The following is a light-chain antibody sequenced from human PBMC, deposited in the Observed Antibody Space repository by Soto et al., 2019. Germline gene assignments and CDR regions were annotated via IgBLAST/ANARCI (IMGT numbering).Light chain of an antibody. V-gene: IGKV1-39*01. CDR1: QNINSY. CDR2: AAS. J-gene: IGKJ2*01. CDR3: QQSYTILGA. Sequence: DIQMTQSPSSLSASVGDRVTITCRASQNINSYLHWYKQKPGKAPELLIYAASFLQSGVPSRFSGTGSGTDFTLTISSLQPEDFATYYCQQSYTILGAFGQGTKLEIK.